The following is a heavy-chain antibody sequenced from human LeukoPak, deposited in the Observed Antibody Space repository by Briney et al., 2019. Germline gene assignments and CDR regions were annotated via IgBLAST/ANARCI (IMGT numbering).Heavy chain of an antibody. CDR2: ISYDGSNK. Sequence: GGSLRLSCATSGFTFSSYATHCVRQAPGKGLEWVAVISYDGSNKYYADSVKGRFTISRDNSKNTLYLQMNSLRAEDTAVYYRAKDVTPGGYSYGVFDYWSQGTLVTVSS. CDR1: GFTFSSYA. J-gene: IGHJ4*02. V-gene: IGHV3-30-3*01. D-gene: IGHD5-18*01. CDR3: AKDVTPGGYSYGVFDY.